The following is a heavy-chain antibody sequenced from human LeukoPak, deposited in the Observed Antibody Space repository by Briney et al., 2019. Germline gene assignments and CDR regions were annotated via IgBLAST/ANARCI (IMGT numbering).Heavy chain of an antibody. Sequence: SETLSLTCAAYGGSFSGYYWSWIRQPPGKGLEWIGEINHSGSTNYNPSLKSRVTISVDTSKNQFSLKLSSVTAADTAVYYCASTNYYDSSGYPFDYWGQGTLVTVSS. CDR3: ASTNYYDSSGYPFDY. CDR1: GGSFSGYY. V-gene: IGHV4-34*01. CDR2: INHSGST. D-gene: IGHD3-22*01. J-gene: IGHJ4*02.